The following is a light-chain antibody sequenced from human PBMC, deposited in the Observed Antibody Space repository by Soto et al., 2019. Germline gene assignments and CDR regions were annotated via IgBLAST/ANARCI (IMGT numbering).Light chain of an antibody. Sequence: QSALTQPPSASGSPGQSVTISCTGTSSDVGGYSSVAWFQHHPGKAPKLMIYEVSKRPSGVPDRFSGSKSGNTASLTVSGLQAEDEADYYCFSYAGSNTDVVGTGTKLTVL. CDR2: EVS. J-gene: IGLJ1*01. V-gene: IGLV2-8*01. CDR3: FSYAGSNTDV. CDR1: SSDVGGYSS.